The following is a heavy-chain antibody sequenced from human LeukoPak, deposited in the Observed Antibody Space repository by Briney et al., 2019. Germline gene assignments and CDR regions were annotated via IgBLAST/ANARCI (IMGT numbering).Heavy chain of an antibody. CDR1: GYALSDLS. D-gene: IGHD6-19*01. CDR3: APETDDISGSY. J-gene: IGHJ4*02. V-gene: IGHV1-24*01. Sequence: ASVKVSCKVSGYALSDLSIHWVRQAPGKGLEWMRGFDPEDGEAIYAQKFQGRVTMTEDTSSDTAYMELSSLGSEDTAVYYCAPETDDISGSYWGQGSLVTVSS. CDR2: FDPEDGEA.